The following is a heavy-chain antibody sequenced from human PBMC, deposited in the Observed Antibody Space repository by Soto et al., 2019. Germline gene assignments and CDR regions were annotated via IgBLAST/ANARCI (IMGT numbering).Heavy chain of an antibody. V-gene: IGHV3-30*18. D-gene: IGHD3-3*01. Sequence: PGGSLRLSCAASGFNFTRSAINWVRQAPGKGLEWVAAISSGGGRTYYADSVRGRFTISRDNSKNTLYLQMTGLRAEDTAVYYCVQKSGTYHQLLVYFNLWARGSLVT. CDR3: VQKSGTYHQLLVYFNL. CDR1: GFNFTRSA. CDR2: ISSGGGRT. J-gene: IGHJ2*01.